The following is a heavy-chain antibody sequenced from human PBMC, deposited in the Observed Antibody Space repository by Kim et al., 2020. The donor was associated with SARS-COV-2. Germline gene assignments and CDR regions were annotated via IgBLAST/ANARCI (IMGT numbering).Heavy chain of an antibody. CDR3: VRLGGPHSIDY. CDR2: IFPGDSDI. J-gene: IGHJ4*02. Sequence: GESLKISCKGSGYSFTSYWIGWVRQMPGKGLEWVATIFPGDSDIRYSPSFQGQVTISADRSISTAYLQWSSLKASDTAMYYCVRLGGPHSIDYWGQGTLVTVSS. D-gene: IGHD3-16*01. CDR1: GYSFTSYW. V-gene: IGHV5-51*01.